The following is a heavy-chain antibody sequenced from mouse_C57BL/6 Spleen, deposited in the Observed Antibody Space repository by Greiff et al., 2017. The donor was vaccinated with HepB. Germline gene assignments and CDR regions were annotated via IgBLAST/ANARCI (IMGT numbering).Heavy chain of an antibody. CDR3: ARTQANGDSYYAMDY. V-gene: IGHV1-69*01. Sequence: QVQLQQPGAELVMPGASVKLSCKASGYTFTSYWMHWVKQRPGQGLEWIGEIDPSDSYTNYNQKFKGKSTLTVDKSSSTAYMQLSSLTSEDSAVYYCARTQANGDSYYAMDYWGQGTSVTVSS. D-gene: IGHD4-1*01. CDR1: GYTFTSYW. CDR2: IDPSDSYT. J-gene: IGHJ4*01.